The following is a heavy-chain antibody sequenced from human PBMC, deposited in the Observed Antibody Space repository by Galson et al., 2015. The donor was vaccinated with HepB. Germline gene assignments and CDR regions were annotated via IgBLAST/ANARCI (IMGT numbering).Heavy chain of an antibody. D-gene: IGHD3-16*02. CDR2: IYWNDDK. V-gene: IGHV2-5*01. Sequence: PALVKPTQTLTLTCTFSGFSLSTSGVGVGWIRQPPGKALEWLALIYWNDDKRYSPSLKSRLTITKDTSKNQVVLTMTNMDPVDTATYYCAHRPSIMITFGGVIDSDAFDIWGQGTMVTVSS. CDR1: GFSLSTSGVG. CDR3: AHRPSIMITFGGVIDSDAFDI. J-gene: IGHJ3*02.